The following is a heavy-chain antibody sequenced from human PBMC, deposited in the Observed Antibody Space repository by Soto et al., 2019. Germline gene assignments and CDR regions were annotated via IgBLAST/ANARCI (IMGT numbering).Heavy chain of an antibody. CDR1: GGSISSSSYY. CDR2: IYYSGST. Sequence: SETLSLTCTVSGGSISSSSYYWGWIRQPPGKGLEWIGSIYYSGSTYYNPSLKSRVTISVDTSKNQFSLKLSSVTAADTAVYYCARRFYSSSSFHYYYGMDVWGQETTVTVS. D-gene: IGHD6-6*01. V-gene: IGHV4-39*01. J-gene: IGHJ6*02. CDR3: ARRFYSSSSFHYYYGMDV.